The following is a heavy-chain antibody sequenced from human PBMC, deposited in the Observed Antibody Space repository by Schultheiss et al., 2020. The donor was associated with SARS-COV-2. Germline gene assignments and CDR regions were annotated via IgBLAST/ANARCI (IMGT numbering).Heavy chain of an antibody. CDR2: IRGSGGST. Sequence: GGSLRLSCAASGFRFSSYAMNWVRQAPGKGLEWVSGIRGSGGSTYYADSVKGRFTISRDNAKNSLYLQMNSLRAEDTAVYYCARDLGHYGTVTPVGYWGQGSLVTVSS. D-gene: IGHD4-17*01. V-gene: IGHV3-23*01. CDR1: GFRFSSYA. CDR3: ARDLGHYGTVTPVGY. J-gene: IGHJ4*02.